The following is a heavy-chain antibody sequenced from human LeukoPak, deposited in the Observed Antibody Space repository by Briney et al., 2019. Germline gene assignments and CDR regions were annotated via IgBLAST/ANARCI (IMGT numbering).Heavy chain of an antibody. D-gene: IGHD2-21*02. CDR1: GFTFSSYA. V-gene: IGHV3-30-3*01. J-gene: IGHJ4*02. Sequence: GGSLRLSCAASGFTFSSYAMHRGRQAPGKGLEWVAVISYDGSNKYYADSVKGRFTISRDNSENTLYLQMNSLRAEDTAVYYCARLPVTAIQEVYYFDYWGQGTLVTVSS. CDR2: ISYDGSNK. CDR3: ARLPVTAIQEVYYFDY.